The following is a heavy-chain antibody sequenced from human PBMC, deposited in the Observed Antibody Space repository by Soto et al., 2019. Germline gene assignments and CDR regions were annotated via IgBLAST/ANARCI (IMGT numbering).Heavy chain of an antibody. CDR3: ARGYDSSGDGSFDI. CDR1: GYTFTSYG. Sequence: ASVKVSCNASGYTFTSYGISWVRQAPGQGLEWMGWISADNGNTNYAQKLQGRVTMTTDTSTSTAYNELTSLISDDTAVYYCARGYDSSGDGSFDIWGQGTMVTVSS. CDR2: ISADNGNT. D-gene: IGHD3-22*01. J-gene: IGHJ3*02. V-gene: IGHV1-18*01.